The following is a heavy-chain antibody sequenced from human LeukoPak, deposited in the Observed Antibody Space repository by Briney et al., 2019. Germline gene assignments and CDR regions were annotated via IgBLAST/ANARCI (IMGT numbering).Heavy chain of an antibody. D-gene: IGHD2-2*01. V-gene: IGHV3-7*01. Sequence: GGSLRLSCAATGFTFSTYWMSWVRQAPGKGLEWVANIKQDGSDKYYVDSVKGRFTISRDNAKNSLFLQMNSLRAGDTAVYYCARERCSSNSCFPDYWGQGTLVTVSS. CDR1: GFTFSTYW. CDR3: ARERCSSNSCFPDY. J-gene: IGHJ4*02. CDR2: IKQDGSDK.